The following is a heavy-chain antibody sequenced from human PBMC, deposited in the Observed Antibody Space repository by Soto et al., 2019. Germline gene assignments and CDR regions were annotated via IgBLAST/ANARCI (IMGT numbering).Heavy chain of an antibody. J-gene: IGHJ3*02. CDR1: GGSISSGGYY. V-gene: IGHV4-31*03. CDR2: IYYSGST. CDR3: ARKDNWNYDAFDI. D-gene: IGHD1-7*01. Sequence: QVQLQESGPGLVKPSQTLSLTCTVSGGSISSGGYYWSWIRQHPGKGLEWIGYIYYSGSTYYNPSLESRVTISVDTSKNQFSLKLSSVTAADTAVYYCARKDNWNYDAFDIWGQGTMVTVSS.